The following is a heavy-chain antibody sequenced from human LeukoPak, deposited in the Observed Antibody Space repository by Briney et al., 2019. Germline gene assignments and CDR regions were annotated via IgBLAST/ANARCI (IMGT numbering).Heavy chain of an antibody. V-gene: IGHV4-34*01. J-gene: IGHJ5*02. CDR3: AGHLGGSGSSQNWFDP. CDR1: GGSFSGYY. Sequence: SETLSLTCAVYGGSFSGYYWSWIRQPPGKGLEWIGEINHSGSTNQNPSLKSRVTISVDTSKNQFSLKLSSVTAADTAVYYCAGHLGGSGSSQNWFDPWGQGTLVTVSS. D-gene: IGHD3-10*01. CDR2: INHSGST.